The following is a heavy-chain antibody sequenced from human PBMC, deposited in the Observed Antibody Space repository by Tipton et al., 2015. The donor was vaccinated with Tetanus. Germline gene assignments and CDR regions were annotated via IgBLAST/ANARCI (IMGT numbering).Heavy chain of an antibody. D-gene: IGHD3-10*01. CDR1: GGSISSYY. J-gene: IGHJ5*02. CDR3: ARSKLLWFGESLSGFDT. CDR2: IYYSGST. Sequence: TLSLTCTASGGSISSYYWSWIRQPPGKGLEWIGYIYYSGSTNYNPSLKSRVTISVDTSKNQISLKLSSVTAADTAVYYCARSKLLWFGESLSGFDTWGQGTLVTVSA. V-gene: IGHV4-59*01.